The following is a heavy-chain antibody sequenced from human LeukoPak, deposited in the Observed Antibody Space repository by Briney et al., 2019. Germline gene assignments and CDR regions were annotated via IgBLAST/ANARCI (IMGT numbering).Heavy chain of an antibody. V-gene: IGHV3-53*01. CDR2: IYSGGST. J-gene: IGHJ3*02. CDR1: GFTVSSNY. Sequence: PGGSLRLSCAASGFTVSSNYMSWVRQAPGKGLEWVSVIYSGGSTYYADSVKGRFTISRDNSKNTLYLQMNSLRAEDTAVYYCARDKGGCAFDIWGQGTMVTASS. CDR3: ARDKGGCAFDI. D-gene: IGHD3-16*01.